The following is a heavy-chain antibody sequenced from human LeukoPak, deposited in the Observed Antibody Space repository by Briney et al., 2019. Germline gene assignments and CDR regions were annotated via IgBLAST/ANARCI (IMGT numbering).Heavy chain of an antibody. CDR3: AKDTSIGRYCTNGVCSPFDY. J-gene: IGHJ4*02. V-gene: IGHV3-11*01. CDR1: GFSFSDYY. Sequence: GGSLRLSCAASGFSFSDYYMTWIRQAPGKGLEWVSYISSSASTIYYADSVKGRFTISRDNSKSTLYLQMNSLRAEDTAVYYCAKDTSIGRYCTNGVCSPFDYWGQGTLVTVSS. CDR2: ISSSASTI. D-gene: IGHD2-8*01.